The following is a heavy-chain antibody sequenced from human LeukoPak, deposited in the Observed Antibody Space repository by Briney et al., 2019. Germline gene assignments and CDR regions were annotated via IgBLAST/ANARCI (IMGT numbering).Heavy chain of an antibody. CDR3: ARAPRVPAAMEMGY. Sequence: GASVTVTCMASGYTFTSYYMHWVRQAPGQGLEWVGIINPSGGSTSYAQKCQGRVTMTRDMSTSTVYMELSSLRAEDTAVYYCARAPRVPAAMEMGYWGQGTLVTVSS. D-gene: IGHD2-2*01. V-gene: IGHV1-46*01. J-gene: IGHJ4*02. CDR2: INPSGGST. CDR1: GYTFTSYY.